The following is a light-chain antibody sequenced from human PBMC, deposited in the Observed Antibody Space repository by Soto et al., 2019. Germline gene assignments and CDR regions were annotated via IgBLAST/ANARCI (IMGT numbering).Light chain of an antibody. CDR3: QQYGSSPPWT. CDR2: GAS. V-gene: IGKV3-20*01. Sequence: EVVLTQSLGTLSLSPGERATLSCRASRSISSSYLAWYQQKPGQAPRLLIYGASSRATAIPDRFSGSGSGTDFTLTISSLEPEDFAVYYCQQYGSSPPWTFGQGTKVDIK. J-gene: IGKJ1*01. CDR1: RSISSSY.